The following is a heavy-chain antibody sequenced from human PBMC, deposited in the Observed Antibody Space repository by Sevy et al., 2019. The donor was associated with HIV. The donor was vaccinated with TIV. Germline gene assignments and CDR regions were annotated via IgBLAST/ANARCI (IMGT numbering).Heavy chain of an antibody. V-gene: IGHV3-23*01. J-gene: IGHJ5*02. CDR1: GFTFSSYA. D-gene: IGHD6-19*01. Sequence: GGSLRLSCAASGFTFSSYAMSWVRQAPGKGLEWVSAISGSGGSTYYADSVKGRFTISRDNSRNTLYLQMNSLRAEDTAVYYCAKDLVLPGIAVAGTEGNWFDPWGQRTLVTVSS. CDR3: AKDLVLPGIAVAGTEGNWFDP. CDR2: ISGSGGST.